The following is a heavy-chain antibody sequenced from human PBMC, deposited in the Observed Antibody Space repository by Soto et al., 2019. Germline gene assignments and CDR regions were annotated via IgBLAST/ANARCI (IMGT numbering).Heavy chain of an antibody. CDR3: ARLVGAYDSYFDH. Sequence: PGESLKISCKASGYDFARTRIGWVRQLPGKGLDWLGIIYPGDSETRYSPSFRGQVTFSVDMSISTAYLQWSSLKTSDIAIYYCARLVGAYDSYFDHWGQGTRVTVSS. D-gene: IGHD5-12*01. V-gene: IGHV5-51*01. J-gene: IGHJ4*02. CDR1: GYDFARTR. CDR2: IYPGDSET.